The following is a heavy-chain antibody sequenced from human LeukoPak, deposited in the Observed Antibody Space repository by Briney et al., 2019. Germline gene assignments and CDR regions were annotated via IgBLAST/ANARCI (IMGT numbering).Heavy chain of an antibody. J-gene: IGHJ6*03. CDR3: ARVKQQLVLLLSRDTTYYYYYYMDV. V-gene: IGHV3-23*01. Sequence: GGSLRLSCAASGFTFSNYAMSWVRPAPGKGLEWGSSISGSGGSTYYADSVKGRFTISRDNSKNTLYLQMNSLRAEDTAVYYCARVKQQLVLLLSRDTTYYYYYYMDVWGKGTTVTVSS. CDR1: GFTFSNYA. D-gene: IGHD6-13*01. CDR2: ISGSGGST.